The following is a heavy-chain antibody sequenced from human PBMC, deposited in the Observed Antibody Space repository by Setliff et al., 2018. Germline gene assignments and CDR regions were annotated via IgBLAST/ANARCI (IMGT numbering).Heavy chain of an antibody. Sequence: ETLSLTCTVSGGSISNYYWSWIRQPAGKGLEWIGRIYTSGSTNYNPSLNSRVTMSVDTSKNQFSLKLSSVTAADTAVYYCARKGISALSGAFDMWGQGTMVTVSS. V-gene: IGHV4-4*07. CDR2: IYTSGST. CDR1: GGSISNYY. CDR3: ARKGISALSGAFDM. D-gene: IGHD1-26*01. J-gene: IGHJ3*02.